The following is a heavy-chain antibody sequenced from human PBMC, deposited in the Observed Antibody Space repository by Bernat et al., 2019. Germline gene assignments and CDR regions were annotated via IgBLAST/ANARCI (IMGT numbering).Heavy chain of an antibody. CDR1: GFTFSSYA. CDR3: AKDGSPTFYYYGMDV. J-gene: IGHJ6*02. V-gene: IGHV3-23*01. D-gene: IGHD2/OR15-2a*01. Sequence: EVQLLESGGGLVQPGGSLRLSCAASGFTFSSYAMSWVRQAPGKGLEWVSAISGSGGSTYYADSVKGRFTISRDDSKNTLYLQMNSLRAEDTAVYYCAKDGSPTFYYYGMDVWGQGTTVTVSS. CDR2: ISGSGGST.